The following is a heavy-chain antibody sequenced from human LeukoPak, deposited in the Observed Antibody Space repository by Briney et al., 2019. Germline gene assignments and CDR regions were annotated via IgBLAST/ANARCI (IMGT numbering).Heavy chain of an antibody. V-gene: IGHV3-53*01. J-gene: IGHJ1*01. CDR1: MFTVSICY. D-gene: IGHD6-19*01. CDR3: ARSPVDGNVYFHH. CDR2: IYGDGGT. Sequence: PGWSVRLSCAASMFTVSICYMSWLRQAPGKVLGVLSVIYGDGGTFYAYSVRGRFTISRDNSKNTLYLQMNSLRAEDTAVYYCARSPVDGNVYFHHWGQGTLLTVSS.